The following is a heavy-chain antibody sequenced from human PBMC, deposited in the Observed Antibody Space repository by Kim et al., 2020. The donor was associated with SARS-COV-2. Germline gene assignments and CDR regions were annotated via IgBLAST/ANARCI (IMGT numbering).Heavy chain of an antibody. CDR1: GYTFTSYY. Sequence: ASVKVSCKASGYTFTSYYMHWVRQAPGQGLEWMGIINPSGGSTSYAQKFQGRVTMTRDTSTSTVYMELSSLRSEDTAVYYCARDLAIYSSSTGMDVWGQGTTVTVSS. CDR2: INPSGGST. D-gene: IGHD6-6*01. CDR3: ARDLAIYSSSTGMDV. V-gene: IGHV1-46*01. J-gene: IGHJ6*02.